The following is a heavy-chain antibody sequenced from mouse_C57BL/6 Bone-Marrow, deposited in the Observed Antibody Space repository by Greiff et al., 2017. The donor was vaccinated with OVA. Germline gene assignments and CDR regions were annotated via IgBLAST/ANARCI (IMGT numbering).Heavy chain of an antibody. CDR3: AKDYYGSSYWYFDV. CDR2: INPNYGTT. J-gene: IGHJ1*03. V-gene: IGHV1-39*01. CDR1: GYSFTDYN. Sequence: VQLKESGPELVKPGASVKISCKASGYSFTDYNMNWVKQSNGKSLEWIGVINPNYGTTSYNQKFKGKATLTVHQSSSTAYMQLNSLTSEDSAVYYCAKDYYGSSYWYFDVWGTGTTVTVSS. D-gene: IGHD1-1*01.